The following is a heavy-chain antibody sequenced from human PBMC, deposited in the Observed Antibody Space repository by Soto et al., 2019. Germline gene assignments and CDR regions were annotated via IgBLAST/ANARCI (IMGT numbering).Heavy chain of an antibody. CDR2: ISGGGGGT. CDR1: GFTFNTYT. Sequence: GGSLRLSCPASGFTFNTYTMTWVRQAPGKGLEWVSAISGGGGGTYYADSVKGRFTISRDNSKNTLFLQMNSLRVEDTAVYYCAKASTGNYRANYAMDDWGQGTTVTVSS. V-gene: IGHV3-23*01. CDR3: AKASTGNYRANYAMDD. J-gene: IGHJ6*02. D-gene: IGHD1-1*01.